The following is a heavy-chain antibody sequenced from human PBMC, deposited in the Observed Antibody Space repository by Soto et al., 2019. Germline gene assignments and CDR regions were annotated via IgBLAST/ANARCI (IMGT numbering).Heavy chain of an antibody. CDR3: ARDRDGYNYYFDY. J-gene: IGHJ4*02. CDR1: GFIFRDYY. Sequence: VQLVESGGGLVKPGGSLRLSCAVSGFIFRDYYMSWIRQAPGKGLEWVSYISSTGSTIYYADSVKGRFTISRDNARNALNLQMNSLRAEDTAVYYCARDRDGYNYYFDYWGQGSLVTVSS. CDR2: ISSTGSTI. D-gene: IGHD5-12*01. V-gene: IGHV3-11*01.